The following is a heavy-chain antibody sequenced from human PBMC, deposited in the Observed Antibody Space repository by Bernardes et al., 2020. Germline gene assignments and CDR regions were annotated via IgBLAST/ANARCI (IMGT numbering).Heavy chain of an antibody. D-gene: IGHD3-9*01. CDR3: AKDISILTGYPTYFDY. CDR2: ISGSGGST. Sequence: GGSLRLSCAASGFTFSSYAMSWVRQAPGKGLEWVSAISGSGGSTYYADSVKGRFTISRDNSKNTLYLQMNSLRAEDTAVYYCAKDISILTGYPTYFDYWGQGTLVTVSS. J-gene: IGHJ4*02. V-gene: IGHV3-23*01. CDR1: GFTFSSYA.